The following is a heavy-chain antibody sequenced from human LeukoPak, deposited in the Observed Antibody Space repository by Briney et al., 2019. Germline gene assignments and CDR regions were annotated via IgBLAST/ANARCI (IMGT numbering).Heavy chain of an antibody. D-gene: IGHD1-26*01. CDR1: GGSISSYY. V-gene: IGHV4-59*01. Sequence: SETLSLTCTVSGGSISSYYWSWIRQPPGEGLEWIGYIYYSGSTNYNPSLKSRVTISVDTSKNQFSLKLSSVTAADTAVYYCARALALTDVVIVGATTSGWFDPWGQGTLVTVSS. CDR2: IYYSGST. J-gene: IGHJ5*02. CDR3: ARALALTDVVIVGATTSGWFDP.